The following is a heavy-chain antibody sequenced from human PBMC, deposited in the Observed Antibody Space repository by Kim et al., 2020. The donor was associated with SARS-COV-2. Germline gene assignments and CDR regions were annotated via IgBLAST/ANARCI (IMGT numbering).Heavy chain of an antibody. V-gene: IGHV3-30*03. CDR3: STAIMGDF. CDR2: ISYDGSNK. CDR1: GFTFISYG. D-gene: IGHD2-8*01. J-gene: IGHJ6*02. Sequence: GGSLRLSCAASGFTFISYGMHWVRQAPGKGLEWVAVISYDGSNKYYADSVKGRFTISRDNSKNTLYLQMNSLRAEDTAVYYCSTAIMGDFWGQGTTVTVS.